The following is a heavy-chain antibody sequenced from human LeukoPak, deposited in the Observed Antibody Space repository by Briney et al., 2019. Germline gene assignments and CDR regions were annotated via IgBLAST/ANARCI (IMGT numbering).Heavy chain of an antibody. J-gene: IGHJ4*02. Sequence: GGSLRLSCSASGFTFSRYAMHWVRQAPGKGLEWVALIWYDGSIEYYADSVKGRFTISRDNSKNTLYLQMNSLRAEDTAVYYCARSMAYHDYWGQGTLVTVSS. V-gene: IGHV3-33*08. D-gene: IGHD2-2*01. CDR1: GFTFSRYA. CDR2: IWYDGSIE. CDR3: ARSMAYHDY.